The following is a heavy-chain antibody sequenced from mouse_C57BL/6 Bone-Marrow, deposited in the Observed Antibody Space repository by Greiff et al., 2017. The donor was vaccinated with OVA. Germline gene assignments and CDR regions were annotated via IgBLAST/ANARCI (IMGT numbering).Heavy chain of an antibody. J-gene: IGHJ1*03. CDR2: IYPGNSDT. V-gene: IGHV1-5*01. D-gene: IGHD2-5*01. CDR1: GYTFTSYW. CDR3: KIYSNYVYWYFDV. Sequence: EVQLQESGTVLARPGASVKMSCKTSGYTFTSYWMHWVKQRPGPGLEWIGAIYPGNSDTSYNQKFKGKAKLTAVTSASTAYMELSSLTNEDSAVYYCKIYSNYVYWYFDVWGTGTTVTVSS.